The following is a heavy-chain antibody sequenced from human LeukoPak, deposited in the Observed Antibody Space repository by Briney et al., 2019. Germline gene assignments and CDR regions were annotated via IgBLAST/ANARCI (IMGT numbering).Heavy chain of an antibody. Sequence: SQTLSLTCTVSGGSISSGGYYWGWIRQHPGKGLEWIGEIIHSGSTNYNPSLKSRVTISLDTSKNQFSLKLSSVTAADTALYYCARHFSGLRYCSSTSCSPFDYWGQGTLVTVSS. J-gene: IGHJ4*02. D-gene: IGHD2-2*01. CDR1: GGSISSGGYY. V-gene: IGHV4-39*01. CDR3: ARHFSGLRYCSSTSCSPFDY. CDR2: IIHSGST.